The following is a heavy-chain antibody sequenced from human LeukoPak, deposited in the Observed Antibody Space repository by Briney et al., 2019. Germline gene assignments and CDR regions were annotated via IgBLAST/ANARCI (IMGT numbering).Heavy chain of an antibody. Sequence: ASVKVSCKASGYTFSSYGINWVRQAPGQGLEWMGWISVINSGNTRYAQSFQGGLTMTTDTSTTTAYMELRSLRSDDTAVYYCSREFPFCGADCFSGVFDIWGQGTMVTVS. D-gene: IGHD2-21*02. CDR3: SREFPFCGADCFSGVFDI. J-gene: IGHJ3*02. CDR1: GYTFSSYG. V-gene: IGHV1-18*01. CDR2: ISVINSGNT.